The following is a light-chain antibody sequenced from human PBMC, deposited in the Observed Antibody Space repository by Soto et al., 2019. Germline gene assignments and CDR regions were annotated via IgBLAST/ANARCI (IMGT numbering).Light chain of an antibody. Sequence: EIVLIQSPATLSLSPGERATLSCRASQSVGSYLAWYQHKPGQAPRLLISDASNRATGIPDRFSGSGSGTDFTLTISRLEPEDFAVYYCHHYGGSPITFGQGTRLEIK. V-gene: IGKV3-20*01. CDR1: QSVGSY. CDR2: DAS. J-gene: IGKJ5*01. CDR3: HHYGGSPIT.